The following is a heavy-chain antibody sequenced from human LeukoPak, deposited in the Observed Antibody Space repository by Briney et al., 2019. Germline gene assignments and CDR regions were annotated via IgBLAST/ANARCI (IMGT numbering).Heavy chain of an antibody. CDR1: GYTFTGYY. CDR2: INPNSGGT. Sequence: ASVKVSCKASGYTFTGYYMHWVRQAPGQGLEWMGWINPNSGGTNYAQKFQGRVTMTRDTSISTAYMEHSRLRSDGTAGYYCARLKSVAATRWYFDYWGQGTLVTVSS. D-gene: IGHD2-15*01. J-gene: IGHJ4*02. V-gene: IGHV1-2*02. CDR3: ARLKSVAATRWYFDY.